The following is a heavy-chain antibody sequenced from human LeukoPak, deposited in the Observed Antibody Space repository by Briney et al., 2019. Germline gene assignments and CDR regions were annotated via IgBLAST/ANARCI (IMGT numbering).Heavy chain of an antibody. CDR3: ARGKGGSSWSTTRV. V-gene: IGHV4-59*01. CDR2: IYYSGST. Sequence: PSETLSLTCTVSGGSISSYYWSWIRQPPGKGLEWIGYIYYSGSTNYNPSLKSRVTISVATSKNQFSLKLSSVTAADTAVYYCARGKGGSSWSTTRVWGQGTMVTVSS. CDR1: GGSISSYY. D-gene: IGHD6-13*01. J-gene: IGHJ3*01.